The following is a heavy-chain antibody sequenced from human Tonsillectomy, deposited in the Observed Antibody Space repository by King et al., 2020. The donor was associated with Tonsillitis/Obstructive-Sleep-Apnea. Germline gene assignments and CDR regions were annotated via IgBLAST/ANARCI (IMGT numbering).Heavy chain of an antibody. D-gene: IGHD1-26*01. V-gene: IGHV4-39*01. CDR1: GGSIRSTSQY. CDR2: IYYSGST. CDR3: ATGIPVRDAFDI. J-gene: IGHJ3*02. Sequence: QLQESGPGLVKPSETLSLTCTVSGGSIRSTSQYWGWIRQPPGKGLEWIGSIYYSGSTYYNPSLKSRVIIYVDTSKNQFSLKLSSVTAADTAVYYCATGIPVRDAFDIWGQGTMVTVSS.